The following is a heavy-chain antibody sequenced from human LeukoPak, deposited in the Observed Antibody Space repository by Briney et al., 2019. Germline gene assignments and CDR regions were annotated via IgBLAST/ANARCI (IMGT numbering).Heavy chain of an antibody. J-gene: IGHJ4*02. Sequence: GASVKVSCKASGGTFSSYAISWVRQAPGQGLEWMGGIIPIFGTANYAQKFQGRVTITADESTSTAYMELSSLRSEDTAVYYCARADYGDYAADFWGQGTLVTVSS. D-gene: IGHD4-17*01. CDR2: IIPIFGTA. CDR1: GGTFSSYA. CDR3: ARADYGDYAADF. V-gene: IGHV1-69*13.